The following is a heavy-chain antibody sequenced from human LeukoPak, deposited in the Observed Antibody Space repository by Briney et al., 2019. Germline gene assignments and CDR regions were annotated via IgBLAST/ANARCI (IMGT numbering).Heavy chain of an antibody. CDR1: GYTFINYD. CDR2: MNPNSGHT. D-gene: IGHD3-10*01. V-gene: IGHV1-8*02. CDR3: ARVVLPMVRGAQPNNWFDP. J-gene: IGHJ5*02. Sequence: GASVKVSCKASGYTFINYDINWVRQATGQGLQWMGWMNPNSGHTGYAQKFQGRVTMTRDTSTSTVYMELSSLRSEDTAVYYCARVVLPMVRGAQPNNWFDPWGQGTLVTVSS.